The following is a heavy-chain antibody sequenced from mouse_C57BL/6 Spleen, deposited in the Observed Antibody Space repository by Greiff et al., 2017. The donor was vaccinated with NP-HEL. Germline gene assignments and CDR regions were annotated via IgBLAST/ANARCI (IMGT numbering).Heavy chain of an antibody. CDR1: GYIFTSYW. Sequence: QVQLKQPGAELVMPGASVKLSCKASGYIFTSYWMHWVKQRPGQGLEWIGEIDPSDSYTNYNQKFKGKSTLTVDKSSSTAYMQLSSLTSEDSAVYYCARAMITTGFAYWGQGTLVTVSA. CDR2: IDPSDSYT. CDR3: ARAMITTGFAY. V-gene: IGHV1-69*01. J-gene: IGHJ3*01. D-gene: IGHD2-4*01.